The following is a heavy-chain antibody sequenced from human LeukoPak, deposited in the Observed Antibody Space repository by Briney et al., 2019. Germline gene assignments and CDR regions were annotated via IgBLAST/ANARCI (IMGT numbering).Heavy chain of an antibody. Sequence: PSETLSLTCTVSGGSTSSGDYYWSWIRQPPGTGLEWIGCIYYSGSTYYNPSLKSRVTISVDTSKNQFSLKLSSVTAADTAVYYCARGTYYYDSSGYYYWFDPWGQGTLVTVSS. V-gene: IGHV4-30-4*01. D-gene: IGHD3-22*01. CDR3: ARGTYYYDSSGYYYWFDP. CDR2: IYYSGST. CDR1: GGSTSSGDYY. J-gene: IGHJ5*02.